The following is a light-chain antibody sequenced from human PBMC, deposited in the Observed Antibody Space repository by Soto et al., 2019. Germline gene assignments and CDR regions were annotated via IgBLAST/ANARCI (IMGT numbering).Light chain of an antibody. CDR3: SSYAGSNNYV. CDR1: SSDVGGYNY. Sequence: QSALTQPPSASGSPGQSVTISCTGTSSDVGGYNYVSWYQQHPGKAPKLMIYEVSKRPSGVPDRFSGSKSGNTASPTVSGLPAEDEADYYCSSYAGSNNYVFGTGTKLTVL. CDR2: EVS. V-gene: IGLV2-8*01. J-gene: IGLJ1*01.